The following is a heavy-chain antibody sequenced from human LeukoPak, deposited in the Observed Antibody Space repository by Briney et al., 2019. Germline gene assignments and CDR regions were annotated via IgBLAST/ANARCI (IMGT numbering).Heavy chain of an antibody. V-gene: IGHV3-23*01. CDR3: ATGEAFDL. CDR2: ISGSGGET. CDR1: RFTFSSYA. Sequence: GGSLRLSCAASRFTFSSYAMNWVRQAPGKGLEWVSQISGSGGETYYADSVQGRFTISRDNSENTLYLQMNSLRAEDTAVYYCATGEAFDLWGQGTMVTVSS. J-gene: IGHJ3*01. D-gene: IGHD3-16*01.